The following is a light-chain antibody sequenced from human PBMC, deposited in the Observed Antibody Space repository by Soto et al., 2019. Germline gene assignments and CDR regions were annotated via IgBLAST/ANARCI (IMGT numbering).Light chain of an antibody. Sequence: QAVVTQEPSLTVSPGGTVTLTCDSSTGAVTGGHWPYWCQQKPGQAPRTLIYDTSKKHSWTPARFSGSLLGGKAALTLSGAQPEDEADYYCLLSYSGARPVVFGGGTKVTVL. CDR2: DTS. CDR1: TGAVTGGHW. CDR3: LLSYSGARPVV. J-gene: IGLJ2*01. V-gene: IGLV7-46*01.